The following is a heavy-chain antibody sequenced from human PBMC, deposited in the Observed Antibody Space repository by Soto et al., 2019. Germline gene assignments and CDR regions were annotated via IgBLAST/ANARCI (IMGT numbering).Heavy chain of an antibody. D-gene: IGHD6-13*01. V-gene: IGHV3-33*01. J-gene: IGHJ4*02. CDR3: AREAGYQEIIGQQLPDC. CDR1: GFTFNNYG. Sequence: GGSLRLSCAASGFTFNNYGMHWVRRAPGKGLEWVAGIWHDGSNKYYTDSVKGRFTISRDNSKNMLFLQMNSLRAEDTAIYYCAREAGYQEIIGQQLPDCWGQGSMVTVSS. CDR2: IWHDGSNK.